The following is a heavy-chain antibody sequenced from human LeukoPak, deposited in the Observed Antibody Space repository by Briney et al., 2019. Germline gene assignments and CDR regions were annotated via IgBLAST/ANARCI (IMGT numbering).Heavy chain of an antibody. CDR3: AKDRCSNGIGCYYYYMDV. V-gene: IGHV3-23*01. J-gene: IGHJ6*03. CDR2: ISSSGGST. Sequence: PGGSLRLSCAASGFTFSNYGMSWVRQAPGKGLEWVSGISSSGGSTYYADSVKGRFSISRDSSKNILYLQMNSLRAEDTAVYYCAKDRCSNGIGCYYYYMDVWGKGTTVTISS. D-gene: IGHD2-8*01. CDR1: GFTFSNYG.